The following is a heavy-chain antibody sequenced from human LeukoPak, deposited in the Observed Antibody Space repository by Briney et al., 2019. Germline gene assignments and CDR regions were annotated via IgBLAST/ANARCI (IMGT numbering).Heavy chain of an antibody. Sequence: GGSLRLSCSASGFTFSSYAMHWVRQAPGKGLEYVSAISSNGGSTYYADSVKGRFTISRDNSKNTLYLQMSSLKAEDTAVYYCAVVVAASWFDPWGQGTLVTVSS. V-gene: IGHV3-64D*09. CDR3: AVVVAASWFDP. CDR1: GFTFSSYA. CDR2: ISSNGGST. D-gene: IGHD2-15*01. J-gene: IGHJ5*02.